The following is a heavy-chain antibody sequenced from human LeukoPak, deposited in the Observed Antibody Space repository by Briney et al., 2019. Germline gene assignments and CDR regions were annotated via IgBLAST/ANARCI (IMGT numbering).Heavy chain of an antibody. CDR1: GYTFTGYY. V-gene: IGHV1-2*02. D-gene: IGHD4-11*01. CDR2: INPNSGGT. J-gene: IGHJ6*03. CDR3: SRSPHYSNHYYYYMDV. Sequence: ASVKVSCKASGYTFTGYYMHWVRQARGQGLEWMGWINPNSGGTNYAQRFQGRVTMTRDTSISTAYMELSRLRSDDTAVYYCSRSPHYSNHYYYYMDVWGKGTTVTVSS.